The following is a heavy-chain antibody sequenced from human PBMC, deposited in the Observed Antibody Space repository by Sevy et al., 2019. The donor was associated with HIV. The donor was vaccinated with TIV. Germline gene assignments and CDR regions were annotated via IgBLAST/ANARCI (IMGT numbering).Heavy chain of an antibody. CDR1: TFRVIDNY. J-gene: IGHJ6*02. Sequence: GGSLRLSCAASTFRVIDNYMSWVRQAPGKGLEWVSTIYSGGSTFYADSVKGRFTISRDNSKSTLYLQMNSLRAEDTAVYYCARDRYYDASGYYYYYYGLDVWGQGTTVTVSS. D-gene: IGHD3-22*01. CDR2: IYSGGST. V-gene: IGHV3-66*01. CDR3: ARDRYYDASGYYYYYYGLDV.